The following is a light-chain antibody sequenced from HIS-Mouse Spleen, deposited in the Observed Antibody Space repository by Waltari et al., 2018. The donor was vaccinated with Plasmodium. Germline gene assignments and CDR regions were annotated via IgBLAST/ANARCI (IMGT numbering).Light chain of an antibody. CDR3: QQYDNLPYT. J-gene: IGKJ2*01. CDR2: DAS. Sequence: DIQMTQSPYSLSASVGDRVIITCQASQDISNYLNGYQQKPGKAPKLLIYDASNLETGVPSRFSGSGSGTDFTFTISSLQPEDIATYYCQQYDNLPYTFGQGTKLEIK. CDR1: QDISNY. V-gene: IGKV1-33*01.